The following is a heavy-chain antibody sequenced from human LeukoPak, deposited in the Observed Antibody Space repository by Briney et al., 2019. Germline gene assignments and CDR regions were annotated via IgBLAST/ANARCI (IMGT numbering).Heavy chain of an antibody. CDR1: GFTFSSYG. CDR2: TWYDGSNK. J-gene: IGHJ4*02. V-gene: IGHV3-33*01. CDR3: ARDQSLLYFDY. D-gene: IGHD2-15*01. Sequence: GRSLRLSCAASGFTFSSYGMHWVRQAPGKGLEWMALTWYDGSNKSYGDSVKGRFTISRDNSKNTLYLQMSSLRAEDTAVYYCARDQSLLYFDYWGQGTLVTVSS.